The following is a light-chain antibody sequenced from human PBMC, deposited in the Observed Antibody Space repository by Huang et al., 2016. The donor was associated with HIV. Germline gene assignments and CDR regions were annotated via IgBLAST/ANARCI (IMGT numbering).Light chain of an antibody. V-gene: IGKV4-1*01. J-gene: IGKJ1*01. CDR3: QQYYSSPQT. CDR2: WAS. CDR1: QSVYYSSTSKDY. Sequence: DIIMTQSPDSLAVSLGERATLNCRSSQSVYYSSTSKDYMAWFQQKPGQPPRLLLFWASTREAGVPDRFRGSGSGTHFTLTIANLEAEDAAIYYCQQYYSSPQTFGQGTRVEVK.